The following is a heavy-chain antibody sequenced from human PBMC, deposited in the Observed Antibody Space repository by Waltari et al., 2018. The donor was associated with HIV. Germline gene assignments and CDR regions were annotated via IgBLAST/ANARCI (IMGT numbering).Heavy chain of an antibody. CDR1: GYPFTGYY. D-gene: IGHD1-26*01. V-gene: IGHV1-2*02. CDR3: ARGPHEWELLNY. J-gene: IGHJ4*02. CDR2: INPNSGGT. Sequence: QVQLVQSGAAVTKHGASVTASCKAPGYPFTGYYMHWVRQAPGQGLEWMGWINPNSGGTNYAQKFQGRVTMTRDTSISTAYMELSRLRSDDTAVYYCARGPHEWELLNYWGQGTLVTVSS.